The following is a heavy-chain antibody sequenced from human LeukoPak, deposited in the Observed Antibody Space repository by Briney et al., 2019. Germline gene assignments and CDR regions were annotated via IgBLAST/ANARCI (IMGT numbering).Heavy chain of an antibody. CDR1: GYTFTGYY. J-gene: IGHJ4*02. CDR2: IYPDRGGT. V-gene: IGHV1-2*02. CDR3: ARVTSITTDY. Sequence: ASVKVSCKASGYTFTGYYIHWVRQAPGQGLEWMGWIYPDRGGTNYAQKFQGRVTMTRDTSITTAYMELSGLTSDDTAVYYCARVTSITTDYWGQGTLVTVSS. D-gene: IGHD2-21*02.